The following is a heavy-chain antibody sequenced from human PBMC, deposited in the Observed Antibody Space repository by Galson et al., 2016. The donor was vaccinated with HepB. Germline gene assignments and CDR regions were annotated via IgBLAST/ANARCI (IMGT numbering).Heavy chain of an antibody. V-gene: IGHV1-18*01. CDR3: ARDRHSRSGVLDV. Sequence: SVKVSCKASGYIFSSYGISWVRQAPGQGLEWMGWISAYNNNRDYAQKFQGRVTVTTDISTSTAYIELRSLRSDDTAVYYCARDRHSRSGVLDVWGQGTAVTVSS. D-gene: IGHD2-15*01. J-gene: IGHJ6*02. CDR2: ISAYNNNR. CDR1: GYIFSSYG.